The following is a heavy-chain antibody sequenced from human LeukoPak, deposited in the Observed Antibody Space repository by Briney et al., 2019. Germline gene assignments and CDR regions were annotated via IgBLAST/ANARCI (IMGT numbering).Heavy chain of an antibody. CDR1: GGSISSGGYY. Sequence: ASETLSLTCTVSGGSISSGGYYWSWIRQHPGKGLEWIGYIYYSGSTYYNPSLKSRVTISVDTSKNQFSLKLSSVTAADTAVYYCARAGLDYYDTWGQGTLVTVSS. D-gene: IGHD1-1*01. CDR3: ARAGLDYYDT. V-gene: IGHV4-31*03. J-gene: IGHJ4*02. CDR2: IYYSGST.